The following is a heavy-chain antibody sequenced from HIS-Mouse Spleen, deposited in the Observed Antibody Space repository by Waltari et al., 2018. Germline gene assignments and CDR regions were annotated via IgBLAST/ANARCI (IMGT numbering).Heavy chain of an antibody. D-gene: IGHD2-15*01. Sequence: QVQLQESGPGLVKPSETLSPTCTVSGGSISSYYWRWIRQPPGKGLEWIGYIYYSGSTNYNPSLKSRVTISVDTSKNQFSLKLSSVTAADTAVYYCARGGLLAATYYFDYWGQGTLVTVSS. CDR1: GGSISSYY. V-gene: IGHV4-59*08. J-gene: IGHJ4*02. CDR2: IYYSGST. CDR3: ARGGLLAATYYFDY.